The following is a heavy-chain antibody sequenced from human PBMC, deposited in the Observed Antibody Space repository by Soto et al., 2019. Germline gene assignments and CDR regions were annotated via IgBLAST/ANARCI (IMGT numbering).Heavy chain of an antibody. Sequence: SETLSLTCFVSGYSITAGGYYWSWIRHHPGKGLEWIGSFYSSGSIIYNPSLRGRVSISGDTSSNQFSMSLTSVTAADTARYYCARMYSSGSGWFHPWGQGTLVTVSS. J-gene: IGHJ5*02. CDR1: GYSITAGGYY. D-gene: IGHD6-19*01. CDR3: ARMYSSGSGWFHP. V-gene: IGHV4-31*03. CDR2: FYSSGSI.